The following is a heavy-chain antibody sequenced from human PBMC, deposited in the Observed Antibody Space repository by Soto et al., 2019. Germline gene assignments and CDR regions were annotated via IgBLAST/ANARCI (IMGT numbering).Heavy chain of an antibody. D-gene: IGHD3-3*01. V-gene: IGHV1-2*02. J-gene: IGHJ5*02. CDR1: GYTFTGHY. CDR2: INPNSGGT. CDR3: ARGQAYDLWSGFYNWFDP. Sequence: GSVKGCSKASGYTFTGHYIHLVRQAPGQGLEWMGWINPNSGGTNYAQKFQGRVTMTRDTSITTAYMELSRLRSDDTAVYYCARGQAYDLWSGFYNWFDPWGQGTMVTVSS.